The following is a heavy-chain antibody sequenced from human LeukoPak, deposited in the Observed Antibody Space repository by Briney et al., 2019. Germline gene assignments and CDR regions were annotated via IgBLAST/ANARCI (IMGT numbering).Heavy chain of an antibody. CDR3: ARRWKYCSSTSCHLHAFDI. J-gene: IGHJ3*02. CDR1: GGSISSYY. V-gene: IGHV4-59*01. Sequence: SETLSLTCTVSGGSISSYYWSWIRQPPGKGLEWIGYIYYSGSTNYNPSLKSRVTISVDTSKNQFSLKLSSVTAADTAVYYCARRWKYCSSTSCHLHAFDIWGQGTMVTVSS. D-gene: IGHD2-2*01. CDR2: IYYSGST.